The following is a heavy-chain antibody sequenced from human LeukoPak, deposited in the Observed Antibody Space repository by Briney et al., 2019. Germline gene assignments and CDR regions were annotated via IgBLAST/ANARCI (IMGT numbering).Heavy chain of an antibody. CDR1: GFTFSSDA. CDR2: ISGSGGST. J-gene: IGHJ4*02. Sequence: GGSLRLSCAASGFTFSSDAMSWVRQAPGKGLEWVSAISGSGGSTYYADSVKGRFTISRDNSKNTLYLQMNSLRAEDTAVYYCAKDPITMIVEVIPNYFDYWGQGTLVTVSS. D-gene: IGHD3-22*01. CDR3: AKDPITMIVEVIPNYFDY. V-gene: IGHV3-23*01.